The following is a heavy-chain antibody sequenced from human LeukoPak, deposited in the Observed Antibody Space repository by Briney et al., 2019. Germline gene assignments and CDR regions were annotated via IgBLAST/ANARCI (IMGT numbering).Heavy chain of an antibody. Sequence: GASVKVSCKVSGYTLTELSMHWLRQAPGKGLEWMGGFDPEDGETIYAQKFQGRVTMTEDTSTDTAYMELSSLRSEDTAVYYCATTPISSSSNRGDYYYYMDVWGKGTTVTVSS. CDR2: FDPEDGET. V-gene: IGHV1-24*01. D-gene: IGHD6-6*01. CDR1: GYTLTELS. J-gene: IGHJ6*03. CDR3: ATTPISSSSNRGDYYYYMDV.